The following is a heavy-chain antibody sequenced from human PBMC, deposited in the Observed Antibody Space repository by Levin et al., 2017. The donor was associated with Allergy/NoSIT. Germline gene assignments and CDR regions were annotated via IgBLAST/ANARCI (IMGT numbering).Heavy chain of an antibody. J-gene: IGHJ3*01. Sequence: GESLKISCRGLGVSLIHYEVNWVRQTPTKGLEWVAYISRADTTYYADSVKGRFSISRDDAQNSVFLEMDRLRVEDTGIYYCATELQSFKFWTGYYADVFDVWGQGTEVTVSS. V-gene: IGHV3-48*03. CDR3: ATELQSFKFWTGYYADVFDV. CDR2: ISRADTT. CDR1: GVSLIHYE. D-gene: IGHD3/OR15-3a*01.